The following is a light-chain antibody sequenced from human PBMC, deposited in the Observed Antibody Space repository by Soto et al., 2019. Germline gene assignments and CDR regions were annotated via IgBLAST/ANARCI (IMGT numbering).Light chain of an antibody. CDR2: AAS. CDR1: QSISRY. Sequence: DLQMTQSPSSLSASVGDRVTITCRASQSISRYLNWYQHIPGKAPKLLIYAASILQRGVPSRFSAFGAGTDFTLTISSLQPEDFATYYCQQSYTAPRAFGQGTRVEI. CDR3: QQSYTAPRA. J-gene: IGKJ1*01. V-gene: IGKV1-39*01.